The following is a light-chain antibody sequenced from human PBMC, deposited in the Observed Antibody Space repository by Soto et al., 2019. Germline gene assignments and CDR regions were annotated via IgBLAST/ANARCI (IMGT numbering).Light chain of an antibody. CDR1: QDIGSW. Sequence: DIQMSQSPSSVSASVGDRVTITCRASQDIGSWLAWYQQKPGKAPDLLIYGASSLQSGVPSRFYGSGSGTDFTLTISSMQPEDFATYSCQQGGSFPINFGQGTRLQI. CDR2: GAS. V-gene: IGKV1-12*01. CDR3: QQGGSFPIN. J-gene: IGKJ5*01.